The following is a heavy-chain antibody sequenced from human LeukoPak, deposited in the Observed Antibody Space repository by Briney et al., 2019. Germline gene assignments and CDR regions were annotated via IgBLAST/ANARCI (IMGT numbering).Heavy chain of an antibody. Sequence: SETLSLTCTVSGGSISSYYWSWIRQPPGKGLEWIGYIYYSGSTNYNPSLKSRVTISVDTSKNQFSLKLSSVTAADTAVYYCARSDCSSTSCYNPYYYYYGMDAWGQGTTVTVSS. CDR3: ARSDCSSTSCYNPYYYYYGMDA. CDR2: IYYSGST. V-gene: IGHV4-59*01. J-gene: IGHJ6*02. D-gene: IGHD2-2*02. CDR1: GGSISSYY.